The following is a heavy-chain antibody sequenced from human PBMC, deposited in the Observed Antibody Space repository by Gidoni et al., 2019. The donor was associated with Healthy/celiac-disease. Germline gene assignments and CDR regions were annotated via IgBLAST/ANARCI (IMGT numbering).Heavy chain of an antibody. D-gene: IGHD3-10*01. V-gene: IGHV3-9*01. J-gene: IGHJ4*02. CDR2: ISWNSGSI. CDR1: GFPFYAYA. Sequence: EVQLVEFGGGLVQPGRSLSLFCAAPGFPFYAYAMHWVRQAPGKGLEWVSGISWNSGSIGYADSVKGRFTISRDNAKNSLYLQMNSLRAEDTALYYCAKDYGSGSYYNAGLDYWGQGTLVTVSS. CDR3: AKDYGSGSYYNAGLDY.